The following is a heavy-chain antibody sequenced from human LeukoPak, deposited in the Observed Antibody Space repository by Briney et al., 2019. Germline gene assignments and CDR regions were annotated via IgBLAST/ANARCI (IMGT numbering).Heavy chain of an antibody. CDR1: GFTFSSYG. CDR2: IWYDGSNK. V-gene: IGHV3-33*01. D-gene: IGHD1-26*01. CDR3: AREEGSYYPIDY. Sequence: GGSLRLSCAASGFTFSSYGMHWVRQAPGKGLEWVAVIWYDGSNKYYADSVKGRFTISRDNSKNTLYLQVNSLRAEDTAVYYCAREEGSYYPIDYWGQGTLVTVSS. J-gene: IGHJ4*02.